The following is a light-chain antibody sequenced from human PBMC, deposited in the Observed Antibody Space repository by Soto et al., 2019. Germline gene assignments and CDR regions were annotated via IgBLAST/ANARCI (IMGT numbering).Light chain of an antibody. CDR2: DVS. CDR1: SSDVGGYNY. J-gene: IGLJ2*01. V-gene: IGLV2-14*01. CDR3: SSYTSSSTPYVV. Sequence: QAASVSGSPGQSITISCTGTSSDVGGYNYVSWYQQHPGKAPKLMIYDVSNRPSGVSNRFSGSKSGNTASLTISGLQAEDEADYYCSSYTSSSTPYVVFGGGTKLTVL.